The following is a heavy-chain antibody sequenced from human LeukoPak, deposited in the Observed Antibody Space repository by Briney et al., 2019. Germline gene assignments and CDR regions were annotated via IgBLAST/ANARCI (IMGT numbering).Heavy chain of an antibody. CDR2: ISNDGNNK. CDR1: GFTFSSYV. V-gene: IGHV3-30*18. CDR3: AKQTYVWGSYRYTEADY. Sequence: GRSLRLSCAASGFTFSSYVMHWVRQAPGKGLEWVAVISNDGNNKYYADSVKGRFAISRDNSKNTLYLQMNSLRAEDTAVYYCAKQTYVWGSYRYTEADYWGQGTLVTVSS. D-gene: IGHD3-16*02. J-gene: IGHJ4*02.